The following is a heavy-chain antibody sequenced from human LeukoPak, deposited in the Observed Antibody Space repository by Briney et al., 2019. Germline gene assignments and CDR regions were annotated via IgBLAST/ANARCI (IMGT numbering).Heavy chain of an antibody. CDR3: ARDLPRHFDY. CDR1: GYTFTRYS. V-gene: IGHV1-18*01. J-gene: IGHJ4*02. Sequence: ASVKVSCKASGYTFTRYSISWVREAPGQGLEWMGWISAYNGNTNYAQKLQGRVTMTTDTSTSTAYMELRSLRSDGTAVYYCARDLPRHFDYWGQGTLVTVSS. D-gene: IGHD5/OR15-5a*01. CDR2: ISAYNGNT.